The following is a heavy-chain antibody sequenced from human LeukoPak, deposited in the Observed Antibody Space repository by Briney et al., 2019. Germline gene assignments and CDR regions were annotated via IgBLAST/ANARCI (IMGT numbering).Heavy chain of an antibody. V-gene: IGHV3-23*01. CDR1: GFNFGTYA. D-gene: IGHD7-27*01. CDR2: ISGSAGST. CDR3: ARDGEPRYWGSGYYYGMDV. Sequence: HPGGSLRLSCAASGFNFGTYAMNWVRQAPGKGLEWVSSISGSAGSTYYADSVKGRFTLSRDNSKITLSLQMNSLRADDTAVYYCARDGEPRYWGSGYYYGMDVWGQGATVTVSS. J-gene: IGHJ6*02.